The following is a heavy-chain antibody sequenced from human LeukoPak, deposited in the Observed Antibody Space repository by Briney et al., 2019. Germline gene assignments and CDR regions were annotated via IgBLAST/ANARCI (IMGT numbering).Heavy chain of an antibody. CDR2: ISAYNGNT. CDR3: ARDEGHCSSTSCYSPYNWFDP. V-gene: IGHV1-18*01. D-gene: IGHD2-2*01. J-gene: IGHJ5*02. Sequence: GASVKVSCKASGYTFTSYGISWVRQAPGQGLEWMGWISAYNGNTNYAQKLQGRVTMTTDTSTSTAYMELRSLRSDDTAVYYCARDEGHCSSTSCYSPYNWFDPWGQGTLVTVSS. CDR1: GYTFTSYG.